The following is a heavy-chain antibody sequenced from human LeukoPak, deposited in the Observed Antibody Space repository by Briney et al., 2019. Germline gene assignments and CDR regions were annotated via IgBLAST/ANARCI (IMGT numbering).Heavy chain of an antibody. V-gene: IGHV3-23*01. CDR2: ISGNGGST. Sequence: PGGSLRLSCAASGFSFSNYAMTWVRQAPGKGPEWVSAISGNGGSTYYADSVKGRFTISRDNSKNTLSLQMNSLRAEDTAVYYCAKGGGFVDYNMDVWGQGTTVTVSS. CDR3: AKGGGFVDYNMDV. CDR1: GFSFSNYA. J-gene: IGHJ6*02. D-gene: IGHD2-15*01.